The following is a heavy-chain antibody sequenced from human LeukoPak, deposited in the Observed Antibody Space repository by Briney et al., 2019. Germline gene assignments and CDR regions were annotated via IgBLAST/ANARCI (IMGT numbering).Heavy chain of an antibody. J-gene: IGHJ4*02. CDR2: INPNSGGT. V-gene: IGHV1-2*02. CDR3: ARGPGGVVYNWNDEEGFDY. D-gene: IGHD1-20*01. CDR1: GYTFTGYY. Sequence: GASVRVSCKASGYTFTGYYMHWVRQAPGQGLEWMGWINPNSGGTNYAQKFQGRVTMTRDTSISTAYMELSRLRSDDTAVYYCARGPGGVVYNWNDEEGFDYWGQGTLVTVSS.